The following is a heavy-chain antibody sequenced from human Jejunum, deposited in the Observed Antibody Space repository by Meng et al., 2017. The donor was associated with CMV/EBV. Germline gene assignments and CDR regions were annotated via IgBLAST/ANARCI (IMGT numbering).Heavy chain of an antibody. CDR3: ARDNRGMDV. CDR1: GGSTDSYY. J-gene: IGHJ6*02. Sequence: LSCTVSGGSTDSYYWTWIRQPPGKGLEWIGYVYYSGSTNYNPSLKSRVTISVDTSNNQFSLKLRYVTAAHTAVYYCARDNRGMDVWGQGTTVTVSS. V-gene: IGHV4-59*01. CDR2: VYYSGST.